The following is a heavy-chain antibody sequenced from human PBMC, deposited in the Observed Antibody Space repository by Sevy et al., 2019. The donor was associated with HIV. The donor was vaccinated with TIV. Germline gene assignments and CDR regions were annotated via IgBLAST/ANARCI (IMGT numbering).Heavy chain of an antibody. V-gene: IGHV4-31*03. CDR3: ARDPITVRRGLGAFDI. Sequence: SETLSLTCTVSGGSIRSGGYYWSWIRHHPGKGLEWIGYIYYSGSTYYNPSLKSRVTISVDTSKNHFSLNLTSLTAADTAMYYCARDPITVRRGLGAFDIWGQGTMVTVSS. J-gene: IGHJ3*02. D-gene: IGHD6-6*01. CDR2: IYYSGST. CDR1: GGSIRSGGYY.